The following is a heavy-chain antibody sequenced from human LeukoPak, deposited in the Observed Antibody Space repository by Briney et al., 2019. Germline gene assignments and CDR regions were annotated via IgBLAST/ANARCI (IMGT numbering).Heavy chain of an antibody. D-gene: IGHD3-22*01. J-gene: IGHJ4*02. V-gene: IGHV3-30-3*01. Sequence: GGSLRLSCEGSGFTFSINAMHWVRQAPGKGPEWLAVISYDGTKQYFADSVKGRFIISRDNVKNSLYLEMNSLRVEDSAVYYCARDHYFDISGYLDYWGQGTPVTVSS. CDR1: GFTFSINA. CDR2: ISYDGTKQ. CDR3: ARDHYFDISGYLDY.